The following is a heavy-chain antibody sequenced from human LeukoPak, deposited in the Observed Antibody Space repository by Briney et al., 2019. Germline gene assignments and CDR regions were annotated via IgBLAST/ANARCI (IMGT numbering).Heavy chain of an antibody. CDR1: GFTFDDYA. Sequence: GGSLRLSCAASGFTFDDYAMYWVRQAPGKGLEWVSGISWNRGDIGYADSVKGRFTLSRDNAKNSLYLQMNSLRVEDTALYYCAKETSSSVYYYYGMDVWAKGPRSPSP. V-gene: IGHV3-9*01. D-gene: IGHD6-6*01. CDR2: ISWNRGDI. J-gene: IGHJ6*02. CDR3: AKETSSSVYYYYGMDV.